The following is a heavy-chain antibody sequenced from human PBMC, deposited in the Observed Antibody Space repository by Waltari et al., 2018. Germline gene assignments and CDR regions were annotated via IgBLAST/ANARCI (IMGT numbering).Heavy chain of an antibody. CDR3: ARDLVATPP. CDR1: GFPCSRSW. Sequence: EVQLVESGGDLVQPGGSLRLSCAASGFPCSRSWMTWVRQAPGKGLEWVGNIQQNGSEKWYADSVRGRFTISRDNAMNSLYLQMNSLRVVDTAVYYCARDLVATPPWGQGTLVTVSS. J-gene: IGHJ5*02. V-gene: IGHV3-7*01. D-gene: IGHD2-21*02. CDR2: IQQNGSEK.